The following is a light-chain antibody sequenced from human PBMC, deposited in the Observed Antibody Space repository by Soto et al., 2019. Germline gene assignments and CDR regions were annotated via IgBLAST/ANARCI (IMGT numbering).Light chain of an antibody. CDR1: SSDVGGYNY. Sequence: QSALTQPRSVSGSPGQSVTISCTGTSSDVGGYNYVSWYQQHPGKAPKLMIYDVSKRPSGVPDRFSGSKSGNTVSLTISGRQADDEADYYCCSYAGSYTLYVFGTGTKVTVL. CDR2: DVS. V-gene: IGLV2-11*01. J-gene: IGLJ1*01. CDR3: CSYAGSYTLYV.